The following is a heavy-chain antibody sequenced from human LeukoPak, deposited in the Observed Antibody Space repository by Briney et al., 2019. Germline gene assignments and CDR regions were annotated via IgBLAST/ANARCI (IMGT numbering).Heavy chain of an antibody. CDR2: ISSSSSYI. D-gene: IGHD2-21*01. CDR3: ATVYGVIDYAFDI. Sequence: GGSLRLSCAVSGFTFEDYGMSWVRQAPGEGLEWVSSISSSSSYIYYADSVKGRFTISRDNAKNSLYLQMNSLRAEDTAVYYCATVYGVIDYAFDIWGQGTMVTVSS. V-gene: IGHV3-21*01. CDR1: GFTFEDYG. J-gene: IGHJ3*02.